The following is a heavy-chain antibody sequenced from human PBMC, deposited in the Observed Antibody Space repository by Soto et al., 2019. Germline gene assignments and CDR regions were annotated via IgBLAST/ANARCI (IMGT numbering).Heavy chain of an antibody. CDR1: GFTFSSYA. V-gene: IGHV3-23*01. CDR2: IGGSGGT. J-gene: IGHJ4*02. CDR3: AKGQGWSYYYDS. D-gene: IGHD2-15*01. Sequence: EVQLLESGGGLVQPGGSLRLSCAASGFTFSSYAMSWVRLAPGKGLEWFSSIGGSGGTYHIDSVRGRFTISRDNSKNMLYLQLNSLRAEDTALYYCAKGQGWSYYYDSWGQGTLVTVSS.